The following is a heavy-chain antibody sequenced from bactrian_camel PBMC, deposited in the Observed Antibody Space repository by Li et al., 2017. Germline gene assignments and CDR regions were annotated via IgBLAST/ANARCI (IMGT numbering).Heavy chain of an antibody. CDR1: GFTFSAYH. CDR2: KNTADGKT. J-gene: IGHJ6*01. CDR3: ANEGFAY. V-gene: IGHV3S1*01. Sequence: HVQLVESGGGLVQPGGSLRLSCAASGFTFSAYHMNWVRQAPGKGLEWVGSKNTADGKTDSADSVKGRFTIPRDNTPNMVYLQMNSPKSEDTALYYCANEGFAYWGQGTQVTVS.